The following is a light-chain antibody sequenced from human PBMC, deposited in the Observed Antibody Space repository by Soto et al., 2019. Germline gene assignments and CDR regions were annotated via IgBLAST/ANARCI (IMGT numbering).Light chain of an antibody. J-gene: IGKJ5*01. CDR3: QQSYSTLIT. Sequence: DIQMTQSPSSLSASVGDRVTITCRASQSISSYLYWYQQKPGKAPKLLIYPASSLPSGVPSRFSGSGSGTDFTPTISSLQPEDFATYYCQQSYSTLITFGQGTRLEIK. V-gene: IGKV1-39*01. CDR1: QSISSY. CDR2: PAS.